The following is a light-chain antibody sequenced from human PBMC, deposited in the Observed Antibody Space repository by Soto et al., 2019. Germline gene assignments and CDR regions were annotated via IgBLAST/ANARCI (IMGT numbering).Light chain of an antibody. CDR2: DND. CDR1: RSNIGRDT. CDR3: AAWADILNAWV. J-gene: IGLJ3*02. Sequence: QLVLNQPPSASGTPGQRVTISCSGSRSNIGRDTVNWYQQLPATAPKLLIFDNDQRPSGVPERFSGSKSGTSASLAISGLQSEDEADYYCAAWADILNAWVFGGGTKVTVL. V-gene: IGLV1-44*01.